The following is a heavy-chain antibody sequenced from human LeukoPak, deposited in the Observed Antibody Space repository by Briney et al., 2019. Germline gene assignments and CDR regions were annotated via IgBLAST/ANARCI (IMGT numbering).Heavy chain of an antibody. D-gene: IGHD3-10*01. CDR2: IYYSGST. J-gene: IGHJ4*02. V-gene: IGHV4-59*08. CDR1: GGSISNFY. CDR3: ARRAYGSGSFNRYYFDY. Sequence: SETLSLTCTVSGGSISNFYWSWIRQPPGKGLEWIGYIYYSGSTNYNPSLKSRVTISVDTSKNQFSLKLNSVTAADTAVYYCARRAYGSGSFNRYYFDYWGQGTLVAVSS.